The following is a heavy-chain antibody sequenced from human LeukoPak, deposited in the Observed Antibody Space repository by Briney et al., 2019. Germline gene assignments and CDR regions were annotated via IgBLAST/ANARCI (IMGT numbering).Heavy chain of an antibody. CDR1: GGSISSGSYY. J-gene: IGHJ4*02. V-gene: IGHV4-61*02. CDR3: ARSGAGDY. D-gene: IGHD7-27*01. Sequence: SETLSLTCTVSGGSISSGSYYWSWIRHPAGKGLEWLGRIYTSGSTNYNPSINSRLTISVDTSKNQFSLKLSSVTAANTAVYYCARSGAGDYWGQGTLVTVSS. CDR2: IYTSGST.